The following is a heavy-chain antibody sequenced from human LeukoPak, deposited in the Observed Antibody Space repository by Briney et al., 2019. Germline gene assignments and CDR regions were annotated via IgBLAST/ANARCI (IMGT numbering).Heavy chain of an antibody. Sequence: GRFLRLSCAASGFTFDDYAMHWVRQAPGKGLEWVSGISWNSGSIGYADSVKGRFTISRDNAKNSLYLQMNSLRAEDMALYYCAKDISVGSSSWFDYWGQGTLVTVSS. CDR1: GFTFDDYA. CDR2: ISWNSGSI. V-gene: IGHV3-9*03. CDR3: AKDISVGSSSWFDY. D-gene: IGHD6-13*01. J-gene: IGHJ4*02.